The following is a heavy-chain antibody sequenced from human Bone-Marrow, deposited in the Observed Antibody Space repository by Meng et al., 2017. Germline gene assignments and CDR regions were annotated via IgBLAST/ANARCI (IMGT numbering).Heavy chain of an antibody. V-gene: IGHV1-69*01. CDR3: ARVYEYSSSWYQRWFDP. Sequence: VWLGQSGAEVKKPGSSLKVSSKASGGTFSSYAISWVRQAPGQGLEWMGGIIPIFGTANYAQKFQGRVTITTDESTSTAYMELSSLRSEDTAVYYCARVYEYSSSWYQRWFDPWGQGTLVTVSS. CDR2: IIPIFGTA. J-gene: IGHJ5*02. CDR1: GGTFSSYA. D-gene: IGHD6-13*01.